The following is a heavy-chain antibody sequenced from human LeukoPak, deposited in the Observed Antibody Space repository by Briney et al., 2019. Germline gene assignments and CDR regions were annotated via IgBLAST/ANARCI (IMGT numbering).Heavy chain of an antibody. D-gene: IGHD3-3*01. CDR3: ARDGGYDFWSGYYHIDY. V-gene: IGHV1-18*01. J-gene: IGHJ4*02. Sequence: ASVKVSCKASGYTFTSYSINWVRQAPGQGLEWMGWISTYNGNSNYAQKLQGRVTMTTDTSTSTAYMELRSLRSDDTAMYYCARDGGYDFWSGYYHIDYWGQGTLVTVSS. CDR2: ISTYNGNS. CDR1: GYTFTSYS.